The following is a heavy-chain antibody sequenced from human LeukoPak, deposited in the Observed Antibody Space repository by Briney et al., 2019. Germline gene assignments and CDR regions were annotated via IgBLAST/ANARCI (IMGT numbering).Heavy chain of an antibody. CDR1: GFNFSSYA. J-gene: IGHJ6*03. CDR2: ISASAYST. V-gene: IGHV3-23*01. CDR3: AKGGPVAATDRPGYYYMDV. D-gene: IGHD6-19*01. Sequence: GGSLRLPCAAPGFNFSSYAMSWVRQAPGKGLEWASSISASAYSTYYADSVKGRFTISRDNSENTLYLQMNSLRAGDTAVYYCAKGGPVAATDRPGYYYMDVWGKGTTVTVSS.